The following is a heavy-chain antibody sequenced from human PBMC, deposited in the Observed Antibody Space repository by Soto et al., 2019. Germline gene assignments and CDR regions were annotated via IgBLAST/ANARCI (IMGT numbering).Heavy chain of an antibody. CDR2: MNPNSGNT. CDR1: GYTFTSYD. Sequence: ASVKVSCKASGYTFTSYDINWVRQATGQGLEWMGWMNPNSGNTGYAQKFQGRVTMTRNTSISTAYMELSSLRSEDTAAYYCARDYCSSTSGYGGVDYYYYYMDVWGKGTTVTVSS. V-gene: IGHV1-8*01. J-gene: IGHJ6*03. CDR3: ARDYCSSTSGYGGVDYYYYYMDV. D-gene: IGHD2-2*01.